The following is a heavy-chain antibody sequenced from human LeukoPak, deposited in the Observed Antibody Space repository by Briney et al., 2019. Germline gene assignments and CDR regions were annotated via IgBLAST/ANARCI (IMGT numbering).Heavy chain of an antibody. CDR1: GYTFTSYY. CDR3: ARDGGGDGFGELSFDY. D-gene: IGHD3-10*01. J-gene: IGHJ4*02. CDR2: INPNSGGT. Sequence: ASVKVSCKASGYTFTSYYMHWVRQAPGQGLEWMGWINPNSGGTNYAQKFQGRVTMTRDTSISTAYMELSRLRSDDTAVYYCARDGGGDGFGELSFDYWGQGTLVTVSS. V-gene: IGHV1-2*02.